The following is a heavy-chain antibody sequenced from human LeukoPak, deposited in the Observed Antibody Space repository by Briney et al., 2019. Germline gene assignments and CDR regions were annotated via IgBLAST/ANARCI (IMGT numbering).Heavy chain of an antibody. V-gene: IGHV4-59*01. CDR1: GGSISSYY. D-gene: IGHD3-22*01. CDR3: ARGVTVYYDSSHFDP. J-gene: IGHJ5*02. CDR2: IYYSGST. Sequence: SETLSLTCTVSGGSISSYYWSWIRQPPGKGLEWIGYIYYSGSTNYNPSLKSRVTISVDTSKNQFSLKLSSVTAADTAVYYCARGVTVYYDSSHFDPWGQGTLVTVSS.